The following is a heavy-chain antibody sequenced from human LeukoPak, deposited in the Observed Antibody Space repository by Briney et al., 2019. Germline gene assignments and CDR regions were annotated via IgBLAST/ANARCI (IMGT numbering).Heavy chain of an antibody. CDR2: IDYSGDG. CDR3: ARHENIIMVPTAHAFDY. D-gene: IGHD2/OR15-2a*01. CDR1: GGSISSSNYY. V-gene: IGHV4-39*01. J-gene: IGHJ4*02. Sequence: PSETLSLTCTVSGGSISSSNYYWGWIRQPPGKGLEWIGTIDYSGDGYYNPSLKSRASISVDMSKNRFSLNVNSVTAADTAVYFCARHENIIMVPTAHAFDYWGQGALVTVSS.